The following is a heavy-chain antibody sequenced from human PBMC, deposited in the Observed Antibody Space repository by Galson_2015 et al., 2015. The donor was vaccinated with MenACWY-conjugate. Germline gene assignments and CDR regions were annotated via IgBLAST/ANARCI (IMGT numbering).Heavy chain of an antibody. CDR1: GFSLSTSGVG. V-gene: IGHV2-5*02. Sequence: PALVQPTQPLTLTCTFSGFSLSTSGVGVGWIRQPPGKALEWLALIYWDDDKRYSPSLKRRLTITKDTSKNQVVLAMTNMDPGDTAVYYCGRGGGGLGFLSYWGQGTLVTVSS. CDR2: IYWDDDK. D-gene: IGHD3/OR15-3a*01. CDR3: GRGGGGLGFLSY. J-gene: IGHJ4*02.